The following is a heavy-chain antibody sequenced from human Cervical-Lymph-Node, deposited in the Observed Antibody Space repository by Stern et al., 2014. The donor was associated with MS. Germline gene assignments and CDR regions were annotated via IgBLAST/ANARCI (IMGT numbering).Heavy chain of an antibody. CDR1: RGTFSDNA. CDR2: IIPIFGST. CDR3: ARGAYCGGDCYWGWFDP. Sequence: DQLVESGAEVKKPGSSVKVSCKLFRGTFSDNAISWVRQAPGQGLEWMGGIIPIFGSTDYAQKFQGRVTITADESTNTVYMELSSLRSEDTAVYYCARGAYCGGDCYWGWFDPWGQGTLVTVSS. V-gene: IGHV1-69*01. J-gene: IGHJ5*02. D-gene: IGHD2-21*02.